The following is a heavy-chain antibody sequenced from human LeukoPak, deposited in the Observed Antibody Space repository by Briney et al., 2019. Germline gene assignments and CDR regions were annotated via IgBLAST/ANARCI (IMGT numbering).Heavy chain of an antibody. CDR1: GGSFSGYY. D-gene: IGHD4-17*01. CDR2: INHSGST. CDR3: ARSYYGDYRISFDY. V-gene: IGHV4-34*01. Sequence: KPSETLSLTCAVYGGSFSGYYWSWIRQPPGKGLEWIGEINHSGSTNYNPSLKSRVTISVDTSKNQFSLKLSSVTAADTAVYYCARSYYGDYRISFDYWGQGTLVTVSS. J-gene: IGHJ4*02.